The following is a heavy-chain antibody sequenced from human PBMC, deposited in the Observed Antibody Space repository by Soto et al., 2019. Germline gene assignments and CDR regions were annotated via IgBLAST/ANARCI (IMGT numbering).Heavy chain of an antibody. J-gene: IGHJ4*02. CDR2: IGWSTNDI. V-gene: IGHV3-9*01. D-gene: IGHD3-10*01. CDR3: AKGAGSYPRYYFDY. CDR1: GFTFDDYA. Sequence: EVQLVESGGGLVQPGRSLRLSCAASGFTFDDYALHWVRPAPGKGLEWVSGIGWSTNDIGYADSVKGRFTISRDNAKYSLYLQMTSLTSEDTALYYCAKGAGSYPRYYFDYWGQGTLLTVSS.